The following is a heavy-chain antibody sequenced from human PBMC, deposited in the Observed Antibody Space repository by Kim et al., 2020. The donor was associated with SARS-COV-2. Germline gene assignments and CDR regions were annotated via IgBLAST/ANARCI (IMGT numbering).Heavy chain of an antibody. V-gene: IGHV3-48*02. J-gene: IGHJ5*02. CDR2: ITRSTGRI. Sequence: GGSLRLSCAAPGFTLISHDMHWVRQAPGKGLECVAFITRSTGRIFYADSVKGRFTISRDNAKNSLYLQMDSLRDEDTAVYYCARGLAYCGGDCPWGQGTLVTVSS. CDR1: GFTLISHD. CDR3: ARGLAYCGGDCP. D-gene: IGHD2-21*02.